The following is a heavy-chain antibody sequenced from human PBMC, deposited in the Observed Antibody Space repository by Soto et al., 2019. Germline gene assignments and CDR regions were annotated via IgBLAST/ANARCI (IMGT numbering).Heavy chain of an antibody. Sequence: GGSLRLSCEGSGFTSSNYVMSWVRQAPGKGLEWVSGITGSGGTTFYADSVKGQFAISRDNSKNTLYLQMNGLRVEDTAVYYCAKEQKVHESSPVDLWGQGTLVTVSS. V-gene: IGHV3-23*01. CDR3: AKEQKVHESSPVDL. CDR1: GFTSSNYV. J-gene: IGHJ5*02. CDR2: ITGSGGTT. D-gene: IGHD1-26*01.